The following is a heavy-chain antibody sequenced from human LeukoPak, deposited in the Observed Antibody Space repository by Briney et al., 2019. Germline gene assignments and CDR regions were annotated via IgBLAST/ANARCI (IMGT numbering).Heavy chain of an antibody. J-gene: IGHJ4*02. CDR3: ARDAYRRYYYDSSGYPYFDY. CDR2: INPNSGGT. V-gene: IGHV1-2*02. D-gene: IGHD3-22*01. CDR1: GYTFTSYD. Sequence: ASVKVSCKASGYTFTSYDINWVRQATGQGLEWMGWINPNSGGTNYAQKFQGRVTMTRDTSISTAYMELSRLRSDGTAVYYCARDAYRRYYYDSSGYPYFDYWGQGTLVTVSS.